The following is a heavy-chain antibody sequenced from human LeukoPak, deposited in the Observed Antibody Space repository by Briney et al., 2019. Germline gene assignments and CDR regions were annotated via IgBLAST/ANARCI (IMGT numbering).Heavy chain of an antibody. CDR1: GFTFSNYG. J-gene: IGHJ4*02. V-gene: IGHV3-33*05. CDR2: LVYDGSHK. Sequence: GGSLRLSCAASGFTFSNYGMHWVRQAPGKGLEWVAVLVYDGSHKYYADSVKGRFTISRDNSKNTLYLQMNSLSADDTAVYYCARSLIVASEDYWGQGTLVTVSS. D-gene: IGHD3-22*01. CDR3: ARSLIVASEDY.